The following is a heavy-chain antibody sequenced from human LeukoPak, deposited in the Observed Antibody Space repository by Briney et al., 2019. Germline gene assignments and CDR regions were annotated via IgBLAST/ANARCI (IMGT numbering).Heavy chain of an antibody. CDR2: IYYSGST. V-gene: IGHV4-39*07. CDR1: GGSISSSSYY. Sequence: SETLSLTCTVSGGSISSSSYYWGWIRQPPGKGLEWIGSIYYSGSTYYNPSLKSRVTISVDTSKNQFSLKLSSVTAADTAVYYCARAGDSGSYSTFDYWGQGTLVTVSS. D-gene: IGHD1-26*01. CDR3: ARAGDSGSYSTFDY. J-gene: IGHJ4*02.